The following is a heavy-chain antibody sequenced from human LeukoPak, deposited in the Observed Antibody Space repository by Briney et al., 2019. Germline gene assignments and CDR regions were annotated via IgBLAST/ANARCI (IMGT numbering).Heavy chain of an antibody. D-gene: IGHD5-18*01. CDR2: ISSSSTYI. CDR1: GFTFSSYS. J-gene: IGHJ4*02. CDR3: ARRGIQLWPHDDY. Sequence: AGSLRLSCAASGFTFSSYSMNWVRQAPGKGLEWVSSISSSSTYIFYADSVKGRFTISRDNAKNSLYLQMNSLRAEDTAVYYCARRGIQLWPHDDYWGQGTLVTVSS. V-gene: IGHV3-21*01.